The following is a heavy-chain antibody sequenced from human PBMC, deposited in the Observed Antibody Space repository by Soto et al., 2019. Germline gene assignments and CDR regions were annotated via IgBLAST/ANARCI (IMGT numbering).Heavy chain of an antibody. D-gene: IGHD4-4*01. CDR1: GGTFSSYA. V-gene: IGHV1-69*13. Sequence: GASVKVSCKASGGTFSSYAISWVRQAPGQGLEWMGGIIPIFGTANYAQKFQGRVTITADESTSTAYMELSSLRSEDTAVYYCARSYCNRYYPYGIHFSCQAPTGTVSS. J-gene: IGHJ6*02. CDR3: ARSYCNRYYPYGIHF. CDR2: IIPIFGTA.